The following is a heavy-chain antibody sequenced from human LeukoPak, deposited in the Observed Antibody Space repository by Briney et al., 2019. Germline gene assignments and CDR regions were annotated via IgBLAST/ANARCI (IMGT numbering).Heavy chain of an antibody. J-gene: IGHJ3*02. CDR3: ARAPPYYYDSSGYGDDAFDI. CDR2: INHSGST. Sequence: SETLSLTCAVYGGSFSGYYWSWIRQPPGKGLEWIGEINHSGSTNYNPSLKSRVTISVDTSKNQFSLKLSSVTAADTAVYYCARAPPYYYDSSGYGDDAFDIWGQGTMVTVSS. CDR1: GGSFSGYY. V-gene: IGHV4-34*01. D-gene: IGHD3-22*01.